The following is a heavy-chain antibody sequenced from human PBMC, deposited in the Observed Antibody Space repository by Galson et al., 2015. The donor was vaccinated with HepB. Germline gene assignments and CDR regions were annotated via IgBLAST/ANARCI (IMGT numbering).Heavy chain of an antibody. CDR2: MNPNSGNT. Sequence: SVKVSCKASGYTFTSYDINWVRQATGQGLEWMGWMNPNSGNTGYAQNFQGRVTMTRDTSIGTAYMELSSLRSEGTAVYYCARAPRGANTGVYWGQGTLLTVSS. CDR3: ARAPRGANTGVY. D-gene: IGHD7-27*01. J-gene: IGHJ4*02. CDR1: GYTFTSYD. V-gene: IGHV1-8*01.